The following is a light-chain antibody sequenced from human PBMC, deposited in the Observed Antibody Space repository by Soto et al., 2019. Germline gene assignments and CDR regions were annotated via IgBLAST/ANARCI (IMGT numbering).Light chain of an antibody. J-gene: IGKJ1*01. Sequence: EIVMTQSPVTLSVSPGERVTLSCRASQSVSSNLSWYQQKPGQAPSLLIYGAFTRATGIPARFSGTGSGTEFTLTISSLQPDDFATYYCQHYNSYSEAFGQGTKVDI. CDR2: GAF. CDR3: QHYNSYSEA. V-gene: IGKV3-15*01. CDR1: QSVSSN.